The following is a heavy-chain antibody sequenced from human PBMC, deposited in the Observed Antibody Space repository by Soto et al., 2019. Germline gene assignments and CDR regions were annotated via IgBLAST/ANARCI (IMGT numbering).Heavy chain of an antibody. Sequence: QVQLVHPGAEVKKPGSSVKVSCKASGGTFSSYAISWVRQAPGQGLEWMGGIIPIFGTATYAQKFQGRVTITADESTSTDYMELSSLRYEDTAVYYCARGSDMQIAVAVSFDYWGQGTLVTVSS. J-gene: IGHJ4*02. CDR1: GGTFSSYA. CDR3: ARGSDMQIAVAVSFDY. V-gene: IGHV1-69*12. D-gene: IGHD6-19*01. CDR2: IIPIFGTA.